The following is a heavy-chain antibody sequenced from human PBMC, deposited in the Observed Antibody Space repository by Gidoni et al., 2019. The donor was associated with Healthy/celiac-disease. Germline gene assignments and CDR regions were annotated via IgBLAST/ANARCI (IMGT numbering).Heavy chain of an antibody. D-gene: IGHD2-15*01. CDR1: GYTFTSYA. CDR2: INAGNGNT. CDR3: ARVVVARGGFDY. J-gene: IGHJ4*02. V-gene: IGHV1-3*01. Sequence: QVQLVQSGAEVKKPGASVKVSCKASGYTFTSYAMHWVRQAPGQRLEWMGWINAGNGNTKYSQKFQGRVTITRDTSASTAYMELSSLRSEDTAVYYCARVVVARGGFDYWGQGTLVTVSS.